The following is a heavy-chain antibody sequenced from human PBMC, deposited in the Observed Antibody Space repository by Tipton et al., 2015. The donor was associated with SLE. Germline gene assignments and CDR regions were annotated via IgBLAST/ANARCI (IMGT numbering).Heavy chain of an antibody. D-gene: IGHD1-1*01. Sequence: TLSLTCTVSGASISSYYWSWVRQPPGKGLEWIGYIFYSGSTNYNPSLKSRVTISVDTSKNQFSLKVNSVTAADTAVYYCASLEMRRYRFYFDYWGQGTLVTVSS. CDR3: ASLEMRRYRFYFDY. CDR1: GASISSYY. CDR2: IFYSGST. J-gene: IGHJ4*02. V-gene: IGHV4-59*12.